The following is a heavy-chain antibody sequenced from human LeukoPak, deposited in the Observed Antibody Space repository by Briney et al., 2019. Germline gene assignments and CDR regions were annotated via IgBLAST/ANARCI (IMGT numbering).Heavy chain of an antibody. CDR1: GGSISSSSYY. CDR3: ARDHDSSGYYHDAFDI. V-gene: IGHV4-39*07. Sequence: SETLSLTCTVSGGSISSSSYYWGWIRQPPGKGLEWIGSIYYSGSTYYNPSLKSRVTISVDTSKNQFSLKLSSVTAADTAVYYCARDHDSSGYYHDAFDIWGQGTMVTVSS. D-gene: IGHD3-22*01. J-gene: IGHJ3*02. CDR2: IYYSGST.